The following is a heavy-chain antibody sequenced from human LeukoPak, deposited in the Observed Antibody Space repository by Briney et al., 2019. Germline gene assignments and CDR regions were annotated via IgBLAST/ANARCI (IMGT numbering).Heavy chain of an antibody. CDR1: GGSFYNYG. CDR3: ARVYSSSWYGY. D-gene: IGHD6-13*01. J-gene: IGHJ4*02. Sequence: SVTVSCKPSGGSFYNYGLSWVRQTPGQRLEWMGGIIPIFGTAKYAEKFQGRVAITTDESTSTAYMELSRLRSDDTAVYYCARVYSSSWYGYWGQGTLVTVSS. CDR2: IIPIFGTA. V-gene: IGHV1-69*05.